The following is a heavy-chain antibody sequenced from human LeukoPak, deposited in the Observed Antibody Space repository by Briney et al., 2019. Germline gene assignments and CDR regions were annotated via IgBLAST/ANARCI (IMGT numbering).Heavy chain of an antibody. J-gene: IGHJ4*02. CDR3: ARLVSSGEINFDY. V-gene: IGHV1-18*04. Sequence: GASVKVSCKASGYTFTSYYMHWVRQAPGQGLEWMGWISAYNGNTNYAQKLQGRVTMTTDTSTSTAYMELRSLRSDDTAVYYCARLVSSGEINFDYWGQGTLVTVSS. CDR2: ISAYNGNT. D-gene: IGHD6-19*01. CDR1: GYTFTSYY.